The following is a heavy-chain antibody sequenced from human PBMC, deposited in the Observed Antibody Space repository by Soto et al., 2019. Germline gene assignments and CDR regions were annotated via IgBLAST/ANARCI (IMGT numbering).Heavy chain of an antibody. J-gene: IGHJ6*02. V-gene: IGHV1-58*01. CDR1: GFTFTSSA. CDR2: IVVGSGNT. Sequence: SVKVSCKASGFTFTSSAVQWVRQARGQRLEWTGWIVVGSGNTNYAQKFQERVTITRDMSTSTAYMELSSLRSEDTAVYYCAAEGRRHYYYYYGMDVWGQGTTVTVSS. CDR3: AAEGRRHYYYYYGMDV.